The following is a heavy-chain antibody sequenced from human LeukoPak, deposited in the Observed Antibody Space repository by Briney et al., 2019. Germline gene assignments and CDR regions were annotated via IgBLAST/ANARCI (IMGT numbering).Heavy chain of an antibody. Sequence: SETLSLTCTVSGGSISDSSYHWGWIRQPPGKGLEWIGNIYYSGNTYYNPSLKSRVTMSVDTSKNQFSLKLSSVTAADTAMYYCARDGALREGIYDYWGQGTLVTISS. V-gene: IGHV4-39*07. CDR2: IYYSGNT. J-gene: IGHJ4*02. CDR1: GGSISDSSYH. CDR3: ARDGALREGIYDY. D-gene: IGHD3-10*01.